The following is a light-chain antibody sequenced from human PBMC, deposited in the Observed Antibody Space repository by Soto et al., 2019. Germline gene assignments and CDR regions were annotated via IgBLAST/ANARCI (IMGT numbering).Light chain of an antibody. J-gene: IGLJ1*01. V-gene: IGLV2-18*02. CDR3: SSYTTSRTYG. CDR2: EVS. CDR1: SSDVGSYDS. Sequence: QSALTQPPSVSGSPGQSVTISCTGTSSDVGSYDSVSWYQQPPGTVPKLMIYEVSNRPSGVPDRFSGSKSGNTASLTISGLQAEDEADYYCSSYTTSRTYGFGTGTKLTVL.